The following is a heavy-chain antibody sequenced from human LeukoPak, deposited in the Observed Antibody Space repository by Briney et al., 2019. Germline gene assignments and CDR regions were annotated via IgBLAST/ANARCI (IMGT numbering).Heavy chain of an antibody. CDR2: ISGSGAST. V-gene: IGHV3-23*01. CDR3: AKDVGKWESLHFFDY. D-gene: IGHD1-26*01. Sequence: GGSLRLSWLTSGFTLSTNAMSWVREAPGKGLECISGISGSGASTYYADSVKGRFTISRDDSRNTLYLQMNSLGGDDTAVYYCAKDVGKWESLHFFDYWGQGTLVTVSS. CDR1: GFTLSTNA. J-gene: IGHJ4*02.